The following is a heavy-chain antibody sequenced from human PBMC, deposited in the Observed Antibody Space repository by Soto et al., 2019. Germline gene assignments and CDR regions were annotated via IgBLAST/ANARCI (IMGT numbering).Heavy chain of an antibody. CDR3: ARVGVISFDYYQYAMDV. CDR1: GGSISTSSSY. D-gene: IGHD3-10*01. V-gene: IGHV4-39*01. Sequence: QLQLQESGPGLVKPSETVSLTCTVSGGSISTSSSYWGWIRQPPGKGLEWIASIFYSGTTYYNSSLRSRVTISVGSSKNQFSLKVDSVNAADTAVYYCARVGVISFDYYQYAMDVWGQGTTVAVSS. J-gene: IGHJ6*02. CDR2: IFYSGTT.